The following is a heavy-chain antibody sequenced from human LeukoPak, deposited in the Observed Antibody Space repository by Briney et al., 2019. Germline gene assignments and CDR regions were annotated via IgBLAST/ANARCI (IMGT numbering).Heavy chain of an antibody. J-gene: IGHJ6*03. CDR1: GFTFSGSA. D-gene: IGHD3-9*01. CDR3: TRHRYWATGSYYYYMDV. V-gene: IGHV3-73*01. Sequence: GGSLRLSCAASGFTFSGSAMHWVRQASGKGLEWVGRIRSKANSYATAYAASVKGRFTISRDDSKNTAYLQMNRLKTEDTAVYYCTRHRYWATGSYYYYMDVWGKGTTVTVSS. CDR2: IRSKANSYAT.